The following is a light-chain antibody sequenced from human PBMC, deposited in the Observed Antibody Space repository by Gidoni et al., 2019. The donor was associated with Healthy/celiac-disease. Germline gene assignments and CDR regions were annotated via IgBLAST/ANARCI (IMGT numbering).Light chain of an antibody. Sequence: SYELTQPPSVSVSPGQTASITCSGDKLGDNYACWYQQKPGQSPVLVIYQDSKRPSGIPERFSGSNSGNTATLTISGTQAMDEADYYCQAWDSTLGVFGGGTKLTVL. J-gene: IGLJ2*01. CDR3: QAWDSTLGV. V-gene: IGLV3-1*01. CDR1: KLGDNY. CDR2: QDS.